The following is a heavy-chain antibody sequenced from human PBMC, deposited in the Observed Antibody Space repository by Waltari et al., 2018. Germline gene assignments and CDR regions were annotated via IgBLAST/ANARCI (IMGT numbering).Heavy chain of an antibody. D-gene: IGHD4-17*01. CDR1: GFTFSSYA. V-gene: IGHV3-30-3*01. CDR3: ARAHRTTVTTSTGSGWFDP. J-gene: IGHJ5*02. CDR2: ISYDGSNK. Sequence: QVQLVVSGGGVVQPGRSLRLPCAASGFTFSSYAMHWVRPAPGQRLEWVAVISYDGSNKYYADSMKGRFTISRDNSKNTLYLQMNSLRAEDTAVYYCARAHRTTVTTSTGSGWFDPWGQGTLVTVSS.